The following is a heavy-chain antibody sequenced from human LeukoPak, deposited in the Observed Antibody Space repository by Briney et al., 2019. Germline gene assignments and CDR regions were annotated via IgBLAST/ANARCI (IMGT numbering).Heavy chain of an antibody. V-gene: IGHV4-59*01. CDR3: ARAGGYYSYYYGMDV. CDR1: GGSISSYY. D-gene: IGHD3-10*01. J-gene: IGHJ6*02. Sequence: PSETLSLTCTVSGGSISSYYWSWIRQPPGKGLEWIGYIYYSGSTNYNPSLKSRVTISVDTSKNQFSLKLSSVTAADTAVYYCARAGGYYSYYYGMDVWGQGTTVTVSS. CDR2: IYYSGST.